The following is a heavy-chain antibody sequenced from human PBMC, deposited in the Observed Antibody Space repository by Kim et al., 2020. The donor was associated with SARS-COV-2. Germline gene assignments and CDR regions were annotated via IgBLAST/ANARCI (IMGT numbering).Heavy chain of an antibody. CDR3: ARIQIYYDFLTGYNPLYF. CDR2: IYRGGST. D-gene: IGHD3-9*01. CDR1: GFTVSSNY. Sequence: GGSLRLSCAASGFTVSSNYMSWVRQAPGKGLEWVSVIYRGGSTYYADSVKCRFTISRDNSKNTLYLQMNSLRAEDTAVYYCARIQIYYDFLTGYNPLYF. V-gene: IGHV3-66*01. J-gene: IGHJ2*01.